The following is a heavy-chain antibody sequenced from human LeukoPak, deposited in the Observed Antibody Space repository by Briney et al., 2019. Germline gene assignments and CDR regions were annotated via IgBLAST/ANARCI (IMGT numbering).Heavy chain of an antibody. V-gene: IGHV3-66*01. D-gene: IGHD2-2*01. CDR1: GLTVSSNY. CDR2: LYSGGST. J-gene: IGHJ4*02. CDR3: ATGGSSLLLDY. Sequence: GGSLRLSCAASGLTVSSNYMSWVRQAPGKGLEWVSILYSGGSTYYADSVKGRFTISRDNVKNTLRLQMNSLRAEHTAVYYCATGGSSLLLDYWGQGTLVTVSS.